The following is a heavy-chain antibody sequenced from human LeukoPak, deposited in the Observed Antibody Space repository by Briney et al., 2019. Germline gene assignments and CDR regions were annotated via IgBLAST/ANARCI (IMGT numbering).Heavy chain of an antibody. CDR1: IDSTNGNY. J-gene: IGHJ4*02. D-gene: IGHD3-22*01. Sequence: KPSETLSLTCAVSIDSTNGNYWSWVRHSPGKGVEWIGEVHRSGSTNYKPSLKRRVTISIDRSKDQISLDLTSVTAADTAVYYCARDAYYYDTGGYFQTDYWGQGTLVTVSS. CDR3: ARDAYYYDTGGYFQTDY. CDR2: VHRSGST. V-gene: IGHV4-4*02.